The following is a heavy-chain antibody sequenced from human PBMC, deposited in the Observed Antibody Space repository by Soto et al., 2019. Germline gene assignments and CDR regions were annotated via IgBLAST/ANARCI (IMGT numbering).Heavy chain of an antibody. CDR2: INSDGSST. D-gene: IGHD2-2*02. J-gene: IGHJ4*02. CDR3: ARGVDCSSTSCYTSHFDY. Sequence: EVQLVESGGGLVQPGGSLRLSCAASGFTFSSYWMHWVRQAPGKGLVWVSRINSDGSSTSYADSVKGRFTISRDNAKNTLYLQMNSLRAEDTAVYYCARGVDCSSTSCYTSHFDYWGQGTLVTVSS. CDR1: GFTFSSYW. V-gene: IGHV3-74*01.